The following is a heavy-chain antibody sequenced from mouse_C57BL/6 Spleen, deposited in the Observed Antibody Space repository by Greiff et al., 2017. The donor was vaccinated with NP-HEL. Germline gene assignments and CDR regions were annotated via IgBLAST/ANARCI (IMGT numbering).Heavy chain of an antibody. D-gene: IGHD1-1*01. V-gene: IGHV5-6*01. CDR2: ISSGGSYT. Sequence: EVKVVESGGDLVKPGGSLKLSCAASGFTFSSYGMSWVRQTPDKRLEWVATISSGGSYTYYPDSVKGRFTISRDNAKNTLYLQMSSLKSEDTAMYYCARHGLYYGSSYEDYAMDYWGQGTSVTVSS. CDR3: ARHGLYYGSSYEDYAMDY. CDR1: GFTFSSYG. J-gene: IGHJ4*01.